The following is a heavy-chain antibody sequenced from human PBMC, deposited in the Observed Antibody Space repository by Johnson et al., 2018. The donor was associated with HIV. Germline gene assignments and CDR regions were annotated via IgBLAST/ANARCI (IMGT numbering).Heavy chain of an antibody. CDR3: ARQGEANDAFDI. V-gene: IGHV3-13*01. CDR1: GFTFSNYD. J-gene: IGHJ3*02. Sequence: VQLVESGGGLIQPGGSLRLSCAASGFTFSNYDMYWVRQPTGKGLEWVSAIGTAGDTYYPGSVKGRFTISRENAKNSLYLQMNSLSAGDTAVYYCARQGEANDAFDIWGQGTMVTVSS. CDR2: IGTAGDT.